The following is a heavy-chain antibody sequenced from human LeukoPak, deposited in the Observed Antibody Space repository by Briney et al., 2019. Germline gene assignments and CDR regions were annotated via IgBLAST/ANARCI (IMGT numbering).Heavy chain of an antibody. Sequence: SVKVSCKASGYTFTSYGISWVRQAPGQGLEWMGGIIPIFGTANYAQKFQGRVTITTDESTSTAYMELSSLRSEDTAVYYCAREHDSSGYFVIDYWGQGTLVTVSS. CDR2: IIPIFGTA. CDR3: AREHDSSGYFVIDY. J-gene: IGHJ4*02. V-gene: IGHV1-69*05. CDR1: GYTFTSYG. D-gene: IGHD3-22*01.